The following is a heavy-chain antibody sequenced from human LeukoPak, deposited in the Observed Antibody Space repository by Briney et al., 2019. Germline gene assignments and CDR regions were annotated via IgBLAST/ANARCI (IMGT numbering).Heavy chain of an antibody. D-gene: IGHD6-13*01. CDR2: IHPSDSET. CDR3: ARVHSSSWYFDY. J-gene: IGHJ4*02. Sequence: GESLKISCRSSGHDFTSYWIAWVRQLPGKGLEWMGIIHPSDSETQYGPSFQGQVTISADKSISTAYLQWSSLKASDTAMYYCARVHSSSWYFDYWGQGTLVTVSS. CDR1: GHDFTSYW. V-gene: IGHV5-51*01.